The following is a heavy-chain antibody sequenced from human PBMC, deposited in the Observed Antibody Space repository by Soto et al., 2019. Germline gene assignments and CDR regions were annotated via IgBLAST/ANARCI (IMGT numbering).Heavy chain of an antibody. V-gene: IGHV1-69*02. D-gene: IGHD3-22*01. J-gene: IGHJ4*02. CDR3: ARGTSETYYYDSSGYYYDI. Sequence: QVQLVQSGAEVKKPGSSVKVSCKASGGTFSSYTISWARQAPGQGLEWMGRIIPILGIANYAQKFQGRVTITADKSTSTAYMELSSLRSEDTAVYYCARGTSETYYYDSSGYYYDIWGQGTLVTVSS. CDR1: GGTFSSYT. CDR2: IIPILGIA.